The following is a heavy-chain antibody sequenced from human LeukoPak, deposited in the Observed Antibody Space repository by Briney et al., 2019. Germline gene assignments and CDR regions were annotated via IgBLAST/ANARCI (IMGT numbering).Heavy chain of an antibody. V-gene: IGHV3-23*01. D-gene: IGHD4-11*01. Sequence: GRSLRLSCAASGFTFSSYAMSWVRQAPGKGLEWVSAISGSGGSTYYADSVKGRFTISRDNSKNTLYLQMNSLRAEDTAVYYCAKAPLTVTNYYYYYYGMDVWGQGTTVTVSS. CDR1: GFTFSSYA. J-gene: IGHJ6*02. CDR3: AKAPLTVTNYYYYYYGMDV. CDR2: ISGSGGST.